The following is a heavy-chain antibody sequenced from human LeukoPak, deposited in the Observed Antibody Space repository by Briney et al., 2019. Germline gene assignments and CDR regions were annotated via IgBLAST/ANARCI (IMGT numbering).Heavy chain of an antibody. CDR3: ARAYSGYDFFDY. Sequence: SVKDSCKASGGTFSRYAISWVRQAPGQGLEWMGGIIPIFGTANYAQKFQGRVTITADESTSTAYMVVSSLRSEDTAVYYCARAYSGYDFFDYWGQGILVTVSS. V-gene: IGHV1-69*13. CDR1: GGTFSRYA. CDR2: IIPIFGTA. D-gene: IGHD5-12*01. J-gene: IGHJ4*02.